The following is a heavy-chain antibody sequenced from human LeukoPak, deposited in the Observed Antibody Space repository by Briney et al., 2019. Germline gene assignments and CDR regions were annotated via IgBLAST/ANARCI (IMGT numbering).Heavy chain of an antibody. CDR3: ARHLPGVYYYYGMDV. Sequence: SETLSLTCAVYGGSFSGYYWSWIRQPPGKGLEWIGYINYSGSTNYNFSLKSRVTISVDTSKNQFSLKLSSVTAADTAVYYCARHLPGVYYYYGMDVWGQGTTVTVSS. CDR1: GGSFSGYY. CDR2: INYSGST. D-gene: IGHD2-8*01. J-gene: IGHJ6*02. V-gene: IGHV4-59*08.